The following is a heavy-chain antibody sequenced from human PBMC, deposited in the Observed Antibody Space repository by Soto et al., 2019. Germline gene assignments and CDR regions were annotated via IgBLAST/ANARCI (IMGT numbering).Heavy chain of an antibody. CDR2: IKGKTDGATT. CDR1: GFIFTNAW. CDR3: ATSGTMVYGDSTRPHFDY. D-gene: IGHD4-17*01. V-gene: IGHV3-15*07. Sequence: GGSLRLSCAVSGFIFTNAWMNWVRQTPGKGLEWVGRIKGKTDGATTDYAELMKGRLTISGDDSKNTVYLQMNSLETEDTAVYYCATSGTMVYGDSTRPHFDYWGQGTLVTVSS. J-gene: IGHJ4*02.